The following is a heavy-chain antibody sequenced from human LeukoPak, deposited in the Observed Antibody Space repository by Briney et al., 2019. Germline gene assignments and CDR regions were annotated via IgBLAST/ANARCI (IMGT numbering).Heavy chain of an antibody. CDR3: ARDRTFGSVFDP. J-gene: IGHJ5*02. V-gene: IGHV3-30-3*01. Sequence: GGSLRLSCAASGFSFSSYAMHWVRQAPGKGLEWVAVISYDGSNKYYADSVKGRFTISRDNAKNSLYLQMNSLRAEDTAVYYCARDRTFGSVFDPWGQGTLVTVSS. CDR2: ISYDGSNK. D-gene: IGHD3-10*01. CDR1: GFSFSSYA.